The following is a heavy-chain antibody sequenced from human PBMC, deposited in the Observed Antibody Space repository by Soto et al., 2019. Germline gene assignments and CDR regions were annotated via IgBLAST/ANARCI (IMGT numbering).Heavy chain of an antibody. Sequence: EVQLVESGGTLVKPGGSLRLSCAASGFTFSSYSMNWVRQAPGKGLEWVSSISSESSYISYADSEKGRLTISRDNAKNSLYLQMNSLRAEDTAVYYCARPYYPAAFDLWGQGTMVNVSS. CDR3: ARPYYPAAFDL. CDR1: GFTFSSYS. V-gene: IGHV3-21*01. CDR2: ISSESSYI. J-gene: IGHJ3*01. D-gene: IGHD3-10*01.